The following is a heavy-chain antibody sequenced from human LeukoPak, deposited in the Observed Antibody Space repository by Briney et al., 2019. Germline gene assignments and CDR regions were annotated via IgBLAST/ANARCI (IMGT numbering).Heavy chain of an antibody. J-gene: IGHJ4*02. D-gene: IGHD1-1*01. V-gene: IGHV4-4*07. Sequence: SETLSLTCTVSGGSISSYYWSWIWQPAGKGLEWIGRIYTSGNTNYNPSLKSRVTMSLDKSKDHSSLKLSSVTAADTAVYYCARGTTFDQWGQGALVTVSS. CDR3: ARGTTFDQ. CDR2: IYTSGNT. CDR1: GGSISSYY.